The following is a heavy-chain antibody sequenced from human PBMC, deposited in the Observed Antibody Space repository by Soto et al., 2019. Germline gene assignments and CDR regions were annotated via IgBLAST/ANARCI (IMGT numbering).Heavy chain of an antibody. D-gene: IGHD2-15*01. V-gene: IGHV5-51*01. CDR3: ASPDIVVVVAAINDAFDI. Sequence: GESLKISCKGSGYSFTSYWIGWVRQMPGKGLEWMGIIYPGDSDTRYSPSFQGQVTISADKSISTAYLQWSSLRAEDTAVYYCASPDIVVVVAAINDAFDIWGQGTMVTVSS. CDR2: IYPGDSDT. J-gene: IGHJ3*02. CDR1: GYSFTSYW.